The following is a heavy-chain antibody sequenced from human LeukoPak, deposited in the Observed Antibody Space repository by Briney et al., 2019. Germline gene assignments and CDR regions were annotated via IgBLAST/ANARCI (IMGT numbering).Heavy chain of an antibody. CDR1: GFTFSSYA. CDR2: ISGSGGST. D-gene: IGHD3-3*02. V-gene: IGHV3-23*01. Sequence: GGSLRLSCAASGFTFSSYAMSWVRQAPGKGLEWVSAISGSGGSTYYADSVKGRFTISRDNSKDTLYLQMNSLRAEDTAVYYCARDLNAPIFGVVISFDYWGQGTLVTVSS. J-gene: IGHJ4*02. CDR3: ARDLNAPIFGVVISFDY.